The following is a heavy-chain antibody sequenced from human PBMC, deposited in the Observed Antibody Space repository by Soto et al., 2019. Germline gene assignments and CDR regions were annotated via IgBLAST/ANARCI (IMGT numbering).Heavy chain of an antibody. CDR2: IYTDGGT. D-gene: IGHD3-3*01. J-gene: IGHJ4*01. V-gene: IGHV4-31*03. CDR3: ARGLTEWSNDY. Sequence: SETLSLTCPVSGDSINSGAYYWTWIRQRPGKGLEWIGCIYTDGGTDYSPSLKNRVSISMDTSKNHFSLSLTSVTAADTATYFCARGLTEWSNDYWGHGTLVT. CDR1: GDSINSGAYY.